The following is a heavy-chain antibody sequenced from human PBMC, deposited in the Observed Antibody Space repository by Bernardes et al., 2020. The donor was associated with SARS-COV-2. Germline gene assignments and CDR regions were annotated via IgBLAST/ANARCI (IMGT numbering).Heavy chain of an antibody. CDR1: GFTFSSYS. Sequence: GGSLRLCCAASGFTFSSYSMNWVRQAPGKGLEWVSSISSSSSYIYYADSVKGRFTISRDNAKNSLYLQMNSLRAEDTAVYYCATPRGYSYGPFDYWGQGTLVTVSS. CDR3: ATPRGYSYGPFDY. V-gene: IGHV3-21*01. CDR2: ISSSSSYI. D-gene: IGHD5-18*01. J-gene: IGHJ4*02.